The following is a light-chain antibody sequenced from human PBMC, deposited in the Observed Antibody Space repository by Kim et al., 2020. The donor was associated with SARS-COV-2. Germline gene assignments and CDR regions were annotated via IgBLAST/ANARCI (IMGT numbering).Light chain of an antibody. CDR1: SSDIGTYDY. CDR2: DVT. V-gene: IGLV2-14*04. CDR3: SSYRSSRPPI. Sequence: GQAITISCTGASSDIGTYDYVSWYQQQPGKAPKLMIYDVTYRPSGVSDRFSGSKSGNTASLTIFGLQAEDEDDYYCSSYRSSRPPIFGGGTQLTVL. J-gene: IGLJ2*01.